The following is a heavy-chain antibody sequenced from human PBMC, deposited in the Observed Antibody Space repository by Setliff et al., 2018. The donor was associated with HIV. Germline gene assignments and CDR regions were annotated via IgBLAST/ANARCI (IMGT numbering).Heavy chain of an antibody. CDR3: ARGYDGSGFYYVY. V-gene: IGHV1-18*01. CDR2: IRTYNGNT. CDR1: GYTFTNYG. Sequence: ASVKVSCKTSGYTFTNYGISRVRQAPGQGLEWTGWIRTYNGNTNYAQRLQGRVTMTTDTSTSTAYMELRSLRSDDTAVYYCARGYDGSGFYYVYWGQGTLVTVSS. J-gene: IGHJ4*02. D-gene: IGHD3-22*01.